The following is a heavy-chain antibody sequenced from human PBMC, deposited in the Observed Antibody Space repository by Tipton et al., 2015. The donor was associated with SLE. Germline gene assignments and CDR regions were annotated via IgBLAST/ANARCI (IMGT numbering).Heavy chain of an antibody. CDR1: GGSFSGYY. J-gene: IGHJ4*02. Sequence: TLSLTCAVYGGSFSGYYWSWIRQHPGKGLEWIGYIYYSGSTNYNPSLRSRVTMPVDTSKNQFSLKLSSVTAADTAMYYCARERDYYGSGSFVDYWGQGTPVTVSS. V-gene: IGHV4-59*01. CDR3: ARERDYYGSGSFVDY. CDR2: IYYSGST. D-gene: IGHD3-10*01.